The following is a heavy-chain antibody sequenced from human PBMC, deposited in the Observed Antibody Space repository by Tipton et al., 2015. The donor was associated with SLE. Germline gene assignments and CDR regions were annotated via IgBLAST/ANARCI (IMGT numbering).Heavy chain of an antibody. CDR2: IYYSGST. D-gene: IGHD3-3*01. CDR1: GGSISSGGYY. J-gene: IGHJ1*01. CDR3: ARSAGLTNGEYFQH. V-gene: IGHV4-31*03. Sequence: TLSLTCTVSGGSISSGGYYWSWIRQHPGKGLEWIGYIYYSGSTYYNPSLKSRVTISVDTSKNQFSLKLSSVTAADTAVYYCARSAGLTNGEYFQHWGQGTLVTVSS.